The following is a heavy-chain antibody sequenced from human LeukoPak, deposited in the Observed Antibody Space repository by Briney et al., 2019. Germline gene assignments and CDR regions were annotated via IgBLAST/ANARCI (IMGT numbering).Heavy chain of an antibody. CDR2: INTDGTVT. V-gene: IGHV3-74*01. CDR3: ATKQWLAPPPDS. D-gene: IGHD6-19*01. CDR1: GFTFSKYW. Sequence: PGGSLRLSCAASGFTFSKYWMLWVRQAPGKGLESLSRINTDGTVTTYADSVKGRFTLSRDNADNTMFLQMNSVRDEDTAVYYCATKQWLAPPPDSWGQGTPVTVSS. J-gene: IGHJ4*02.